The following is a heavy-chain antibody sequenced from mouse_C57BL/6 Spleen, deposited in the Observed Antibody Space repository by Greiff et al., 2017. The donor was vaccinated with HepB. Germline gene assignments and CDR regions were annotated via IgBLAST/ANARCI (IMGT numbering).Heavy chain of an antibody. D-gene: IGHD1-1*01. J-gene: IGHJ4*01. Sequence: QVTLKVCGPGILQSSQTLSLTCSFSGFSLSTSGMGVSWIRQPSGKGLEWLAHIYWDDDKRYNPSLKSRLTISKDTSRNQVFLKITSVDTADTATYYCARRVTTVVGDAMDYWGQGTSVTVSS. CDR1: GFSLSTSGMG. CDR3: ARRVTTVVGDAMDY. CDR2: IYWDDDK. V-gene: IGHV8-12*01.